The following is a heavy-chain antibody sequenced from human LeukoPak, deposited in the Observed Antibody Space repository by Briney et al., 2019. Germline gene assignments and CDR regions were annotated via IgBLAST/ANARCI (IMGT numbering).Heavy chain of an antibody. D-gene: IGHD4-17*01. CDR1: GYSISSGYY. CDR3: ASDITTVTTRWAFDI. J-gene: IGHJ3*02. V-gene: IGHV4-38-2*02. Sequence: SETLSLTCTVSGYSISSGYYWGWIRQPPGKGLEWIGSIYYSGSTYYNPSLKSRVTISVDTSKNQFSLKLSSVTAADTAVYYCASDITTVTTRWAFDIWGQGTMVTVSS. CDR2: IYYSGST.